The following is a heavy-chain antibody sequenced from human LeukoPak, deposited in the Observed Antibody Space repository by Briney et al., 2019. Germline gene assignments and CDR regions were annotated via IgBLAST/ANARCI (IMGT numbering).Heavy chain of an antibody. V-gene: IGHV4-59*12. CDR3: ARGPGYSSSDGAFDI. J-gene: IGHJ3*02. D-gene: IGHD6-13*01. CDR1: GGSISTYY. Sequence: SETLSLTCTVAGGSISTYYWNWIRQPPGKGLEWIGYIYHSGSTNYNPSLKSRVTISVDTSKNQFSLKLSSVTAADTAVYYCARGPGYSSSDGAFDIWGQGTMVTVSS. CDR2: IYHSGST.